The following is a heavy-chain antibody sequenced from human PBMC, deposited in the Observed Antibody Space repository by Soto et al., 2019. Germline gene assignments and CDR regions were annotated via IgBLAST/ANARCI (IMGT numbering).Heavy chain of an antibody. J-gene: IGHJ4*02. CDR2: IFHSGST. D-gene: IGHD1-26*01. V-gene: IGHV4-4*02. Sequence: QVQLQETGPGLVKPSGTLSLTCAVSGGSISSNNWWGWVRQPPGKGLEWIGEIFHSGSTHYSPSLKRRVTMSVDKSKKYFSLNLTSVTAADTAVYYCARVYCGSYSDSWGQGTLVTVSS. CDR1: GGSISSNNW. CDR3: ARVYCGSYSDS.